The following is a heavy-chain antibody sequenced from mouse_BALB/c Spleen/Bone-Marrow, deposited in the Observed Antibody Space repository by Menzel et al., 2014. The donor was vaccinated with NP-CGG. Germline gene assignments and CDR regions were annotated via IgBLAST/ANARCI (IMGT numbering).Heavy chain of an antibody. J-gene: IGHJ4*01. CDR3: ARQPLRRHAMDY. V-gene: IGHV2-4*02. Sequence: QVQLQQPGPGLVQPSQSLSITCTASGFSLTSYGVHWVRQPPGRGLEWLGVIWRGGSTYYNAAFISRLSISKDNSKNQVFFKINSLQTDDTAIYYCARQPLRRHAMDYWGQGTSVTVSS. D-gene: IGHD1-2*01. CDR1: GFSLTSYG. CDR2: IWRGGST.